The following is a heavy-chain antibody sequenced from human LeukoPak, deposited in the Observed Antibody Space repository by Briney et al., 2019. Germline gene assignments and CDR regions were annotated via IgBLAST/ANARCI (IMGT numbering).Heavy chain of an antibody. CDR3: ARGYSSGWSPGPKYFDY. V-gene: IGHV1-18*01. CDR2: ISAYNGNT. D-gene: IGHD6-19*01. Sequence: GASVKVSCKASGYTFTSYGISWVRQAPGQGLEWMGWISAYNGNTNYAQKLQGRVTMTTDTSTSTVYMELSSLRSEDTAVYYCARGYSSGWSPGPKYFDYWGQGTLVTVSS. J-gene: IGHJ4*02. CDR1: GYTFTSYG.